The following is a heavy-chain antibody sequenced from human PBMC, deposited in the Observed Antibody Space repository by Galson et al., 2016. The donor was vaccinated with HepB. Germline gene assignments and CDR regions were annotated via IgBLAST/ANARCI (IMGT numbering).Heavy chain of an antibody. D-gene: IGHD6-19*01. CDR3: AGHIAVTATGDWFDP. Sequence: SETLSLTCTVSGVSISSRSYYWGWIRQPPGKGLEWIGSIYYYTGSTYYNPSLTSRDPISPDTPKNQCSLRLSSLTAADTAVDYCAGHIAVTATGDWFDPWGQGTLVIVSS. V-gene: IGHV4-39*01. J-gene: IGHJ5*02. CDR1: GVSISSRSYY. CDR2: IYYYTGST.